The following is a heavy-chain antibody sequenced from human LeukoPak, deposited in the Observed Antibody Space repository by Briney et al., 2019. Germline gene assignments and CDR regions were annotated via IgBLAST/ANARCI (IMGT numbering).Heavy chain of an antibody. D-gene: IGHD1-26*01. CDR1: GGSISSSSYY. J-gene: IGHJ6*03. CDR3: ARQREAYYYYMDV. V-gene: IGHV4-39*01. CDR2: IYYSGST. Sequence: SETLSLTCTVSGGSISSSSYYWGWIRQPPGKGLEWIGSIYYSGSTYYNPSLKSRVTISVDTSKNQFSLKLSSVTAADTAVYYCARQREAYYYYMDVWGKGTTVTVSS.